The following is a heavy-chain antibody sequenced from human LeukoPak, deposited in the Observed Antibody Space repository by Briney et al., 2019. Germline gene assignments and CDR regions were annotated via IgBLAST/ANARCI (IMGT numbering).Heavy chain of an antibody. CDR3: ARSRAAAGRSYFDY. J-gene: IGHJ4*02. CDR2: IYSGGST. CDR1: GFTVSSYY. V-gene: IGHV3-53*01. D-gene: IGHD6-13*01. Sequence: PGGSLRLSCAASGFTVSSYYMSWVRQAPGKGLEWVSVIYSGGSTYYADSVKGRFTISRDNSKNTLYLQMNSLRADDTAVYYCARSRAAAGRSYFDYWGQGTLVTVSS.